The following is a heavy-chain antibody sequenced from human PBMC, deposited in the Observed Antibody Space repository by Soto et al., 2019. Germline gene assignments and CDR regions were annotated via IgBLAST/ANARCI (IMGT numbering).Heavy chain of an antibody. CDR3: AREGPYYYDSSGSTFFDY. CDR1: GYTFTSYG. J-gene: IGHJ4*02. CDR2: ISAYNGNT. Sequence: GASVKVSCKASGYTFTSYGISWVRQAPGQGLEWMGWISAYNGNTNYAQKLQGRVTMTTDTSTSTAYMELRSLRSDDTAVYYCAREGPYYYDSSGSTFFDYWGQGTLVTVSS. V-gene: IGHV1-18*01. D-gene: IGHD3-22*01.